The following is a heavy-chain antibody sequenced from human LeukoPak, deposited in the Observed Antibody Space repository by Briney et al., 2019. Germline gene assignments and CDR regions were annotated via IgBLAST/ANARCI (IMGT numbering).Heavy chain of an antibody. Sequence: GGSLRLSCAASGFTFSSYSMNWVRQAPGKGLEWVSYISSSSSTIYYADSVKGRFTISRDNAKNSLYLQMNSLRAEDTAVYYCAGYCSGTSCLWFSDYWGQGTLVTVSS. CDR3: AGYCSGTSCLWFSDY. V-gene: IGHV3-48*01. CDR1: GFTFSSYS. CDR2: ISSSSSTI. D-gene: IGHD2-2*01. J-gene: IGHJ4*02.